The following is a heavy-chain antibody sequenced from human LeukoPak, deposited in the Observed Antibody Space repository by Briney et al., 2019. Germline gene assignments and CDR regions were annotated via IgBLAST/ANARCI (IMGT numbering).Heavy chain of an antibody. CDR1: GFTFTGYA. CDR3: ATDYGKDPLYFDY. V-gene: IGHV3-30*04. Sequence: PGESLRLSCAASGFTFTGYAMHWVRQAPGKGLEWVAVISYDASNKYYADSVKGRFTISRDNSKNTLYLQMTSLRAEDTAVYYCATDYGKDPLYFDYWGQGTLVTVSS. CDR2: ISYDASNK. J-gene: IGHJ4*02. D-gene: IGHD3-16*01.